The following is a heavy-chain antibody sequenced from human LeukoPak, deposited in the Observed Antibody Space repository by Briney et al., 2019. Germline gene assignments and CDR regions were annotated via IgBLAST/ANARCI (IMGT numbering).Heavy chain of an antibody. CDR1: GYTFTGYY. J-gene: IGHJ5*02. CDR2: INPNSGGT. D-gene: IGHD2-15*01. CDR3: ARDGLRYCSGGSCYSRLVVWWFDT. V-gene: IGHV1-2*02. Sequence: ASVKVSCKASGYTFTGYYMHWVRQAPGQGLEWMGWINPNSGGTNYAQKFQGRVTMTRDTSISTAYMELSRLRSDDTAVYYCARDGLRYCSGGSCYSRLVVWWFDTWGQGTLVTVSS.